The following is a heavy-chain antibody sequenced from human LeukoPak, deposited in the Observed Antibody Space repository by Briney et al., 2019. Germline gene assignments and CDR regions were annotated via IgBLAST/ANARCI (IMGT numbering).Heavy chain of an antibody. V-gene: IGHV4-30-4*01. CDR3: ARVHFVRYCSGGSCTPEYYYYGMDV. J-gene: IGHJ6*02. CDR2: IYYSGST. D-gene: IGHD2-15*01. Sequence: SQTLSLTCTVSGGSISSGDYYWRWIRQPPGKGLEWIGYIYYSGSTYYNPSLKSRVTISVDTSKNQFSLKLSSVTAADTAVYYCARVHFVRYCSGGSCTPEYYYYGMDVWGQGTTVTVSS. CDR1: GGSISSGDYY.